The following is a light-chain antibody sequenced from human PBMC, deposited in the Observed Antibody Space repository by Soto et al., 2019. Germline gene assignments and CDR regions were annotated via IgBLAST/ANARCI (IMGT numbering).Light chain of an antibody. CDR1: RSSIGSNT. CDR3: ATWDDSLNGGV. CDR2: NND. J-gene: IGLJ3*02. V-gene: IGLV1-44*01. Sequence: QSVLTQPPSASGTPGQRVTISCSGSRSSIGSNTVNWYQQFPGTAPKLLIYNNDQRPSGVPDRFSASKSGTSASLAISGLQSEDEADYYCATWDDSLNGGVFGGGTKLTVL.